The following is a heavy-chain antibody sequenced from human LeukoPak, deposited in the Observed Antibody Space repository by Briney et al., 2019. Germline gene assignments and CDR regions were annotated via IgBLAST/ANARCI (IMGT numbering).Heavy chain of an antibody. CDR1: GFTFSSYG. CDR3: AKGSSRSDWNYQNYFDY. D-gene: IGHD1-7*01. CDR2: ISYDGSNK. J-gene: IGHJ4*02. Sequence: AGRSLRLSCAASGFTFSSYGMHWVRQAPGKGLEWVAVISYDGSNKYYADSVKGRFTISRDNSKNTLYLQMNSLRAEDTAVYYCAKGSSRSDWNYQNYFDYWGQGTLVTVSS. V-gene: IGHV3-30*18.